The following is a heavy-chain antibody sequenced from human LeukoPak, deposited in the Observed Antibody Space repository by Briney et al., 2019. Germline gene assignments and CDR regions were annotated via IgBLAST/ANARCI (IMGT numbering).Heavy chain of an antibody. V-gene: IGHV1-69*04. CDR1: VGTFSSYA. D-gene: IGHD6-6*01. CDR2: IIPILGIA. J-gene: IGHJ6*02. CDR3: ARPESSSGRVEFYYYYYYGMDV. Sequence: SVNVSPKASVGTFSSYANSCVRQAPGQGLEWMGRIIPILGIANYAQKFQGRVTITADKSTSTAYMELSSLRSEDTAVYYCARPESSSGRVEFYYYYYYGMDVWGQGTTVTVSS.